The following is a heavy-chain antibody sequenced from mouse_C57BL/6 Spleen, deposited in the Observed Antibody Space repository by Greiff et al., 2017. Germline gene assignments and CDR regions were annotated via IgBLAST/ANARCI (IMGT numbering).Heavy chain of an antibody. V-gene: IGHV1-64*01. CDR2: IHPNSGST. D-gene: IGHD2-4*01. Sequence: VQLQQPGAELVKPGASVKLSCKASGYTFTSYWMHWVKQRPGQGLEWIGMIHPNSGSTNYNEKFKSKATLTVDKSSSTAYMQLSRLTSEDSAVYYCANTCYLDYGWYFDVWGTGTTVTVSS. CDR3: ANTCYLDYGWYFDV. CDR1: GYTFTSYW. J-gene: IGHJ1*03.